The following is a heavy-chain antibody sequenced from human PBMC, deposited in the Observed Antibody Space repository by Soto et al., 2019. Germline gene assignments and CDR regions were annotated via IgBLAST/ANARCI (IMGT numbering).Heavy chain of an antibody. CDR1: GFTFTSSA. CDR2: IVVGSGNT. D-gene: IGHD3-3*01. Sequence: SVKVSCKASGFTFTSSAVQWVRQARGQRLEWIGLIVVGSGNTNYAQKFQERVTITRDMSTSTAYMELSSLRSEDTAVYYCAAAGDLYNFWSGSPGQFDYGGQGTLVPVYS. J-gene: IGHJ4*02. CDR3: AAAGDLYNFWSGSPGQFDY. V-gene: IGHV1-58*01.